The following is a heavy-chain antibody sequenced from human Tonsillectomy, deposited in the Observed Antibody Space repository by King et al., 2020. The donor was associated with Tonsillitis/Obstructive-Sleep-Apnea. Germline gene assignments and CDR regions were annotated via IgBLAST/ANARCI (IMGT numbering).Heavy chain of an antibody. D-gene: IGHD2/OR15-2a*01. CDR3: ARASFPFDC. CDR2: ISSSGSTI. J-gene: IGHJ4*02. Sequence: VQLVESGGGLVQPGGSLRLSCAASGFIFSSYGMNWVRQAPGKGLEGLSYISSSGSTIYYADSLKGRFTISRDNANNSLSLQMNSLRDEDTAVYYCARASFPFDCWGQGTLVTVSS. CDR1: GFIFSSYG. V-gene: IGHV3-48*02.